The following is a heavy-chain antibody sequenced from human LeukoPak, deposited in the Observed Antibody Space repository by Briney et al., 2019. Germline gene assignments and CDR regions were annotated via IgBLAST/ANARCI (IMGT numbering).Heavy chain of an antibody. CDR3: ARDQYYYDSSGYYGGDY. V-gene: IGHV1-18*01. Sequence: ASVKVSCKASGYTFTGYGISWVRQAPGQGLEWMGWISAYNGNTNYAQKLQGRVTMTTDTSTSTAYMELRSLRSDDTAVYYCARDQYYYDSSGYYGGDYWGQGTLVTVSS. J-gene: IGHJ4*02. CDR1: GYTFTGYG. D-gene: IGHD3-22*01. CDR2: ISAYNGNT.